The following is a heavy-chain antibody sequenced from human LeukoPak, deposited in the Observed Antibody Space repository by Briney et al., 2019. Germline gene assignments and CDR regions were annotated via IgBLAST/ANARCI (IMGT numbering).Heavy chain of an antibody. V-gene: IGHV3-53*01. CDR2: IYSGGNT. CDR3: GRFPWAFCSEC. D-gene: IGHD2-15*01. Sequence: PGGSLRLSCAASGFTVSSNYMSWLRQAPGKGLEWVSVIYSGGNTYYADSVKGRFIISRDNSKNTVLLQMNNLRAEDTAVYYCGRFPWAFCSECWGQGTTVTVSS. J-gene: IGHJ3*01. CDR1: GFTVSSNY.